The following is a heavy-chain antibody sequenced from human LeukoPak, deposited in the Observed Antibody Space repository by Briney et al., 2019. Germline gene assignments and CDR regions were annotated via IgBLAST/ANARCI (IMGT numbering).Heavy chain of an antibody. CDR1: GDSIDSSSSY. CDR2: IYYTGST. Sequence: PSETLSLTCTLVSGDSIDSSSSYWGWIRQPPGKGLEWIGTIYYTGSTYYNPSLKSRLTISVDTSKNQFSLKLSSVTAADTAVYYCAREAGDSSSWYNWFEPWGQGTLVTVSS. V-gene: IGHV4-39*07. CDR3: AREAGDSSSWYNWFEP. J-gene: IGHJ5*02. D-gene: IGHD6-13*01.